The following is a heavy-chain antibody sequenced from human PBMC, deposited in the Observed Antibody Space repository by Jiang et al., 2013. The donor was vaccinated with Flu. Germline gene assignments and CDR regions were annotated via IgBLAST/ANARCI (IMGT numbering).Heavy chain of an antibody. J-gene: IGHJ3*02. V-gene: IGHV4-39*01. D-gene: IGHD1-14*01. CDR2: IYYSGST. CDR1: GGSISSSSYY. Sequence: GPGLVKPSETLSLTCTVSGGSISSSSYYWGWIRQPPGKGLEWIGSIYYSGSTYYNPSLKSRVTISVDTSKNQFSLKLSSVTAADTAVYYCARSRYDDAFDIWGQGTMVTVSS. CDR3: ARSRYDDAFDI.